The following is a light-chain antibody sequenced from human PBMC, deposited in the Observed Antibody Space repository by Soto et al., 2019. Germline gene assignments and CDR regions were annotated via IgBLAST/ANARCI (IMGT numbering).Light chain of an antibody. Sequence: QSARTQPPSASGYPGQSVTISCTGTSSDVGGYNYVSWYQQHPGKAPKLMIYEVSKRPSGVPDRFSGSKSGNTASLTVSGLQAEDEADYYCSSYAGSNNPYVFGTGTKVTVL. CDR2: EVS. CDR1: SSDVGGYNY. CDR3: SSYAGSNNPYV. V-gene: IGLV2-8*01. J-gene: IGLJ1*01.